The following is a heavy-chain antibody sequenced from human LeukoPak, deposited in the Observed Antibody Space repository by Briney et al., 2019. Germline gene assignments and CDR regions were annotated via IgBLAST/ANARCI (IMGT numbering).Heavy chain of an antibody. J-gene: IGHJ6*02. V-gene: IGHV3-23*01. D-gene: IGHD3-16*01. CDR3: ARGGGLDV. CDR1: GFTFSSNA. CDR2: ISHSGSDT. Sequence: GGSLRLSCAASGFTFSSNAMSWVRQAPGKGLEWVSGISHSGSDTHYADSVKGRFTISRDNAKNSLYLQMSNLRAEDTAVYFCARGGGLDVWGQGATVTVSS.